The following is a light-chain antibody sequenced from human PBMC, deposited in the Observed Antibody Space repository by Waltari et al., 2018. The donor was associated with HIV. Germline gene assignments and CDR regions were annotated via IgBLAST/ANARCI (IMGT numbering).Light chain of an antibody. CDR2: QDS. CDR3: QVWDNNTAV. CDR1: KWGDKY. J-gene: IGLJ2*01. Sequence: SYELTQPPSMSVSPGQTASITCSGDKWGDKYVCWYQQRPGQSPVMVIYQDSERPSGVPERFSGSNSGNTATLTISGTQPLDEADYYCQVWDNNTAVFGGGTKLTVL. V-gene: IGLV3-1*01.